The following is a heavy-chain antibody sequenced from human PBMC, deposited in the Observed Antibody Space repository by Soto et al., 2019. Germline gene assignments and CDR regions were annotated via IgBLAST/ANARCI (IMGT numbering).Heavy chain of an antibody. V-gene: IGHV3-74*01. J-gene: IGHJ4*02. CDR1: GLTFNTW. CDR3: ATLGLQQAF. CDR2: IDSDGSIT. Sequence: HPGGSLRLSCAASGLTFNTWMHWVRQAPGEGLVWVSSIDSDGSITSYADSVKGRFTISRDNAKNTLYLQMNSLRAEDTAVYYCATLGLQQAFWGQGTLVTVS. D-gene: IGHD2-21*02.